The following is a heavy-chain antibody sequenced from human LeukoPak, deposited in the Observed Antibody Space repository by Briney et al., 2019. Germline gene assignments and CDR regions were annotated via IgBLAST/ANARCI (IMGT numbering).Heavy chain of an antibody. CDR2: IYYTGST. D-gene: IGHD2-2*01. CDR3: ARDGRGYCSTTSCYGVDS. CDR1: GGSITSGDYY. J-gene: IGHJ4*02. Sequence: PSETLSLTCTVSGGSITSGDYYWSWIRQPPGKGLEWIGYIYYTGSTYYSPSLKSRLTISIDTSKNQFSLKLSSVTAADTAVYYCARDGRGYCSTTSCYGVDSWGQGTLVTVSS. V-gene: IGHV4-30-4*01.